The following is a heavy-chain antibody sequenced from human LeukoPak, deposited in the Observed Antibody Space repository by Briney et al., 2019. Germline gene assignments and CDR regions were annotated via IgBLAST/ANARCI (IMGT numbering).Heavy chain of an antibody. CDR1: GGPFSGYY. J-gene: IGHJ4*02. CDR3: VREFAFSSFWD. Sequence: SETLSLTCAVYGGPFSGYYWSWIRQPPGKGLEWIGEINHSGSTNYNPSLKSRVTISVDTSKNQFSLHLNSVTPEDTALYYCVREFAFSSFWDWGQGTLVTVSS. D-gene: IGHD6-6*01. CDR2: INHSGST. V-gene: IGHV4-34*01.